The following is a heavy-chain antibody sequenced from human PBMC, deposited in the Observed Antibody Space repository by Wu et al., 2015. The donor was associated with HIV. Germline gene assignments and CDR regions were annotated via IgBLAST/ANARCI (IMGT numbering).Heavy chain of an antibody. V-gene: IGHV1-2*02. CDR2: INPNSGGS. CDR3: ARGGRFHDAFDI. J-gene: IGHJ3*02. D-gene: IGHD2-21*01. CDR1: GYTFTDNY. Sequence: QVQLMQSGAEVKKPGASVKVSCKTSGYTFTDNYIHWVRQAPGQGLEWMGWINPNSGGSKSPQKFQGRVTITADESTSTAYMELSSLRSEDTAVYYCARGGRFHDAFDIWGQGTMVTVSS.